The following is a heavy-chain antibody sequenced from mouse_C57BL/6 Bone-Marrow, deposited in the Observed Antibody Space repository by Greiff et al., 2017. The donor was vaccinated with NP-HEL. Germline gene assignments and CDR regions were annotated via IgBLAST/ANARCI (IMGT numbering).Heavy chain of an antibody. Sequence: QVQLQQPGAELVKPGASVKMSCKASGYTFTSYWITWVKQRPGQGLEWIGDIYPGSGSTNYNVKFKSKATLTVDTSSSTAYMQLSSLTSEDSAVYYCARYPITTVRGYYFDYWGQGTTLTVSS. J-gene: IGHJ2*01. V-gene: IGHV1-55*01. CDR3: ARYPITTVRGYYFDY. CDR2: IYPGSGST. CDR1: GYTFTSYW. D-gene: IGHD1-1*01.